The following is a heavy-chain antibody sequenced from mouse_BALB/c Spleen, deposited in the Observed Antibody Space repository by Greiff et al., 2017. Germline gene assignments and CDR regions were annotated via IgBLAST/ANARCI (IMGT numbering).Heavy chain of an antibody. CDR1: GYTFTSYV. J-gene: IGHJ4*01. CDR2: INPYNDGT. V-gene: IGHV1-14*01. CDR3: ARSYGSSPRAMDY. Sequence: EVQLQQSGPELVKPGASVKMSCKASGYTFTSYVMHWVKKKPGQGLEWSGYINPYNDGTKYNEKFKGKATLTSDKSSSTAYMELSSLTSEDSAVYYCARSYGSSPRAMDYWGQGTSVTVSS. D-gene: IGHD1-1*01.